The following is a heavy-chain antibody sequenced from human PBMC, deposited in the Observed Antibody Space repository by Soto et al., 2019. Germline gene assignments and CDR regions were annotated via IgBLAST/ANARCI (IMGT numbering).Heavy chain of an antibody. CDR1: GGSISSGGYY. Sequence: LSLTCTVSGGSISSGGYYWSWIRQHPGKGLEWIGYIYYSGSTYYNPSLKSRVTISVDTSKNQFSLKLSSVTATDTAVYYCARVVGATYFDYWGQGTLVTVSS. CDR3: ARVVGATYFDY. V-gene: IGHV4-31*03. D-gene: IGHD1-26*01. CDR2: IYYSGST. J-gene: IGHJ4*02.